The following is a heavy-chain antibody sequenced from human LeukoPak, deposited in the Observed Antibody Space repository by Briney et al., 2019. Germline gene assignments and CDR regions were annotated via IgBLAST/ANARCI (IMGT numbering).Heavy chain of an antibody. D-gene: IGHD3-22*01. V-gene: IGHV4-4*07. Sequence: PSETLSLTCTVSGGSISSYYWSWIRQPAGKGLEWIGRIYTSGSTNFNPSLKSRVTISVDTSKNQFSLKLSSVTAADTAVYYCARRLVVRNWFDPWGQGTLVTVSS. CDR2: IYTSGST. J-gene: IGHJ5*02. CDR1: GGSISSYY. CDR3: ARRLVVRNWFDP.